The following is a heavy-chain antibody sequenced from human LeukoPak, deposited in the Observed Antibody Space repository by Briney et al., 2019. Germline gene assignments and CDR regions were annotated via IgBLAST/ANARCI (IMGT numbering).Heavy chain of an antibody. CDR3: ARVWREGIPWDSFDI. CDR1: GYTFTSYF. V-gene: IGHV1-46*01. D-gene: IGHD2-2*02. CDR2: IYPSGYNK. J-gene: IGHJ3*02. Sequence: ASVNVSCKASGYTFTSYFLHWVRQAPGQGLEWMGIIYPSGYNKRFAQKFQGRVTMTRDTSTSTIYMELSSLTYEDTAVYFCARVWREGIPWDSFDIWGQGTMVTVSS.